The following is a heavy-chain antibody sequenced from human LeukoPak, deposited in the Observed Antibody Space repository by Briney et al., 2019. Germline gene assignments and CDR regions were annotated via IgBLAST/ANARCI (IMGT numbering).Heavy chain of an antibody. J-gene: IGHJ4*01. CDR1: GFTFSSYT. Sequence: GGSLRLSCAASGFTFSSYTMNWVRQAPGKGLEWVSSIAGSSGYISYSDSVKGRFTISRDNAKKSLYLQMTSLTAEDTAVYYCARDRGAYCGGDCYLGFDYWGRGTLVTVSS. CDR2: IAGSSGYI. V-gene: IGHV3-21*01. CDR3: ARDRGAYCGGDCYLGFDY. D-gene: IGHD2-21*02.